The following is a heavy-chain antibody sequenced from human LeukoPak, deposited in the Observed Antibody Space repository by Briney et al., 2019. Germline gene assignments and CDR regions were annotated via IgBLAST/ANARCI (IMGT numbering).Heavy chain of an antibody. Sequence: GGSLRLTCAASGFTFDDYAMHWVRQAPGKGLEWVSGISWNSGSIGYADSVKGRFTISRDNAKNSLYLQMNSLRAEDTALYYCAKDLGPGQDYYYYGMDVWGQGTTVTVSS. CDR3: AKDLGPGQDYYYYGMDV. J-gene: IGHJ6*02. CDR2: ISWNSGSI. V-gene: IGHV3-9*01. CDR1: GFTFDDYA.